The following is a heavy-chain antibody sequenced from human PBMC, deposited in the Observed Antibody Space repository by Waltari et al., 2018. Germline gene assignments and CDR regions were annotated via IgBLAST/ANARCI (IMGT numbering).Heavy chain of an antibody. CDR1: GYSISSGYY. D-gene: IGHD4-4*01. CDR3: ARCHWVSNSYYYGIDV. Sequence: QVQLQESGPGLVKPSETLSLTCAVSGYSISSGYYWGWIRQPPGKGLEWIGSIYHSGSTYYNPSLKSRVTISVDTSKNQFSLKLSSVTAADTAVYYCARCHWVSNSYYYGIDVWGQGTTVTVSS. V-gene: IGHV4-38-2*01. J-gene: IGHJ6*02. CDR2: IYHSGST.